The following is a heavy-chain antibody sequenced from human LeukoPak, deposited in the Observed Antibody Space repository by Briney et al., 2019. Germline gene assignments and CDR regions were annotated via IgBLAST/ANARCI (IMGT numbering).Heavy chain of an antibody. V-gene: IGHV5-51*01. D-gene: IGHD3-9*01. CDR2: INPGDSDT. CDR1: GYSFTSYW. J-gene: IGHJ3*02. CDR3: ARRYYDILTGPGAFDI. Sequence: GESLKISCKGSGYSFTSYWIGWVRQMPGKGLEWMGIINPGDSDTRYSPSFQGQVTISADKSISTAYLQWSSLKASDTAMYYCARRYYDILTGPGAFDIWGQGTMVTVSS.